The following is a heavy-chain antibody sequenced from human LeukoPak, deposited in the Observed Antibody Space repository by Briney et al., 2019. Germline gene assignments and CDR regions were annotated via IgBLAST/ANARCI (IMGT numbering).Heavy chain of an antibody. V-gene: IGHV4-31*03. CDR2: ISYSGTT. J-gene: IGHJ4*02. D-gene: IGHD3-10*01. CDR1: GVSISSSGYY. Sequence: SETLSLTCTVSGVSISSSGYYWTWVRQHPGKGPESIGFISYSGTTSYNPSLNSRVTISMDTSKNQFSLRLSSVTAADTAVYYCARAGYYYGSGTSPFDSWGQGALVTVTS. CDR3: ARAGYYYGSGTSPFDS.